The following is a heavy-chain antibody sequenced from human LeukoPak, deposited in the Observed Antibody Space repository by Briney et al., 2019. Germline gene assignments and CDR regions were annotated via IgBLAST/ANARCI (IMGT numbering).Heavy chain of an antibody. CDR2: IYPGDSDT. CDR1: GSSLTSYW. Sequence: GESLKISCKGSGSSLTSYWIGWVRQMPGKGLEWMGIIYPGDSDTRYSPSFQGQVTISADKSISTAYLQWSSLKASDTAMYYCARGGIAVANSNWFDPWGQGTLVTVSS. D-gene: IGHD6-19*01. V-gene: IGHV5-51*01. CDR3: ARGGIAVANSNWFDP. J-gene: IGHJ5*02.